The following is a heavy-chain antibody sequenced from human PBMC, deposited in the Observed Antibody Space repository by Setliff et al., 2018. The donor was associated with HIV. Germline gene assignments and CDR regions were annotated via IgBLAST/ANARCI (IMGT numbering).Heavy chain of an antibody. Sequence: PSETLSLTCTVSGGSISSGGYYWSWIRQPAGKGLEWIGHIHTSGSTRYNRSLSTRINISLDRSKNQFSLRLRSVTAADTALYFCARRERYCSGTTCYRYFQHWGQGTLVTVSS. CDR2: IHTSGST. V-gene: IGHV4-61*09. CDR1: GGSISSGGYY. CDR3: ARRERYCSGTTCYRYFQH. J-gene: IGHJ1*01. D-gene: IGHD2-2*01.